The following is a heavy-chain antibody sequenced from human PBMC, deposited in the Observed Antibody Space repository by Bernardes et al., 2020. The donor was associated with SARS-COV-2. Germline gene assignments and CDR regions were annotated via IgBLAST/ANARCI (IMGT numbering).Heavy chain of an antibody. Sequence: ASVKVSCKVSGYTFTELSMYWVRQAPGKGLEWMGGFDPENGETIYAQKFQDRVTMTEDTSTDTAYMELSSLGSEDTAVYYCATDPRWSQDYWGQGTLVTVSS. CDR3: ATDPRWSQDY. J-gene: IGHJ4*02. V-gene: IGHV1-24*01. D-gene: IGHD2-15*01. CDR1: GYTFTELS. CDR2: FDPENGET.